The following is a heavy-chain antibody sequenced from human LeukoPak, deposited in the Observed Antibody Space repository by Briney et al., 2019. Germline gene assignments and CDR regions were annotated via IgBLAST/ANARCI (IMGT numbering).Heavy chain of an antibody. D-gene: IGHD3-10*01. J-gene: IGHJ6*03. CDR3: AKLGKTENHYGSGRFSYYYYMDV. Sequence: GGSLRLSCAASGFTFSNYGMHWVRQAPGKGLEWVAFIRSDGINKYHADSVKGRFTISRDNSKNTLYLQMNSLRAEDTAVYYCAKLGKTENHYGSGRFSYYYYMDVWGKGTTVTISS. CDR2: IRSDGINK. V-gene: IGHV3-30*02. CDR1: GFTFSNYG.